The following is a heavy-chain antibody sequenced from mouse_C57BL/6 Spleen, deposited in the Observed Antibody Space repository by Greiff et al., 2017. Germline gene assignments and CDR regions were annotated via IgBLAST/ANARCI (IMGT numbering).Heavy chain of an antibody. CDR3: TRGGSHYYGMDY. J-gene: IGHJ4*01. V-gene: IGHV1-15*01. CDR2: IDPETGGT. Sequence: QVQLQQSGAELVRPGASVTLSCKASGYTFTDYEMHWVKQTPVHGLEWIGAIDPETGGTAYNQKFKGKAILTADKSSSTAYMELRSLTSEDSAVYYCTRGGSHYYGMDYWGQGTSGTVSS. CDR1: GYTFTDYE.